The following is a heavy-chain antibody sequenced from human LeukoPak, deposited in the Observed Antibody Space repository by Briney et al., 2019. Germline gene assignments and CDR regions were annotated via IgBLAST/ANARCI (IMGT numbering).Heavy chain of an antibody. D-gene: IGHD3-22*01. V-gene: IGHV5-51*01. J-gene: IGHJ4*02. Sequence: GESLKISCKGSGYSFTSYWIGWVRQMPGKGLEWMGIINPGDYDTRYSPSFQGQVTISADKSISTAYLQWSSLKASDTAMYYCARSNLPDYYDSSGYPDYWGQGTLVTVSS. CDR3: ARSNLPDYYDSSGYPDY. CDR1: GYSFTSYW. CDR2: INPGDYDT.